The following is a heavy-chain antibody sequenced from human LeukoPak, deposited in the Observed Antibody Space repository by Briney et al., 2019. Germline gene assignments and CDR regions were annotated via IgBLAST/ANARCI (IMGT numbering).Heavy chain of an antibody. J-gene: IGHJ4*02. CDR1: GFTFSSYS. D-gene: IGHD3-16*01. CDR3: ANRASLIGPEVY. CDR2: ISSSSSYI. Sequence: PGGSLRLSCAASGFTFSSYSMNWVRQAPGKGLEWVSSISSSSSYIYYADSVKGRFTISRDNAKNSLYLQMNSLRAEDTAVYYCANRASLIGPEVYWGQGTLVTVSS. V-gene: IGHV3-21*04.